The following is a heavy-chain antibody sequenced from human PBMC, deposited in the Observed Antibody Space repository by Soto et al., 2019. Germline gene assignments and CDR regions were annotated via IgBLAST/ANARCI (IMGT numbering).Heavy chain of an antibody. V-gene: IGHV3-23*01. CDR2: ISGNGGST. CDR3: AKGSEFSNSYTLDFDF. J-gene: IGHJ4*02. D-gene: IGHD6-6*01. Sequence: GSLRLSCAASGFTFSSYAMSWVRQAPGRGLEWVSIISGNGGSTYYAASVKGRFTISRDNTKNTLYLQMDSLTAEDTAVYYCAKGSEFSNSYTLDFDFWGQGALVTVSS. CDR1: GFTFSSYA.